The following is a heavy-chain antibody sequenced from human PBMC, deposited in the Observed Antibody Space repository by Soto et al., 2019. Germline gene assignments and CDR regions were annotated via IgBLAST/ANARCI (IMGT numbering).Heavy chain of an antibody. V-gene: IGHV3-23*01. CDR1: GFTFSSYA. D-gene: IGHD6-6*01. CDR2: ISGSGGST. Sequence: GGSLRLSCAASGFTFSSYAMSWVRQAPGKGLEWVSAISGSGGSTYYADSVKGRFTISRDSSKNTLYLQMNSLRAEDTAVYYCARIIAARPPYYYGMDVWGQGTTVTVSS. CDR3: ARIIAARPPYYYGMDV. J-gene: IGHJ6*02.